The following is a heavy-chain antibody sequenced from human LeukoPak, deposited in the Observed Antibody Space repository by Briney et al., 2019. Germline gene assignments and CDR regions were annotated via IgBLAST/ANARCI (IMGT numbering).Heavy chain of an antibody. D-gene: IGHD6-19*01. V-gene: IGHV3-23*01. Sequence: PGGSLRLSRAASGFTFSSYGMSWVRQAPGKGLEWVSAISGSGGSTYYADSVKGRFTISRDNSKNTLYLQMNSLRAEDTAVYYCAKALRQWPENMGYWGQGTLVTVSS. CDR3: AKALRQWPENMGY. J-gene: IGHJ4*02. CDR2: ISGSGGST. CDR1: GFTFSSYG.